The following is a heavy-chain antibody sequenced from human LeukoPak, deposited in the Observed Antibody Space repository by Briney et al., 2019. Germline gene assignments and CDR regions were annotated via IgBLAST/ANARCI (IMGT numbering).Heavy chain of an antibody. V-gene: IGHV3-7*04. CDR3: VGGFGFLIES. CDR1: GFTFSTYY. D-gene: IGHD2-21*01. CDR2: IKQDGSEK. J-gene: IGHJ4*02. Sequence: QTGGSLRLSCAASGFTFSTYYMAWVRQAPGKGLEWVANIKQDGSEKYYGGSVKGRFTISRDNAKNALYLQLNSLRVEDTAVYFCVGGFGFLIESWGQGTLVTVSS.